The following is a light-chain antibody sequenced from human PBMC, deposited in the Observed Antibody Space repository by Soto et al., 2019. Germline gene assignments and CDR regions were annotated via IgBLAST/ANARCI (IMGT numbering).Light chain of an antibody. CDR3: QQSYRLPLT. V-gene: IGKV1-39*01. CDR1: QRISAF. CDR2: SAS. Sequence: DIQMTQSPSSVSAFVGESVTITCHASQRISAFLNWYHQKPGKAPKLLIYSASYLQSGVPSNFSGSVSGTDFTLSIVTLQPEDSGTYFCQQSYRLPLTFGGGTKVEI. J-gene: IGKJ4*01.